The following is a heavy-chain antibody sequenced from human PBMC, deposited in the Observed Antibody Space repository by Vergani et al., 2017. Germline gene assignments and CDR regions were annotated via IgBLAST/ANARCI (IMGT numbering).Heavy chain of an antibody. D-gene: IGHD2-21*02. J-gene: IGHJ6*02. CDR2: IIPNFDTT. Sequence: QVQLVQSGAEVKKPGASVKVSCKLSGATFSSQAFSWVRQAPGQGLEWIGRIIPNFDTTMYAQRFQGRVTITADEVASIAYMELSRLTSEDTAVYYCSNCGGDCYFYNGVDVWCQGTTVTV. CDR1: GATFSSQA. V-gene: IGHV1-69*13. CDR3: SNCGGDCYFYNGVDV.